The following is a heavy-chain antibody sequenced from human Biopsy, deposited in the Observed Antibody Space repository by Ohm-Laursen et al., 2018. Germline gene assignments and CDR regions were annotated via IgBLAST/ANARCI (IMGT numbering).Heavy chain of an antibody. CDR3: ARGGIVPVHSYGRMGLFYFDS. Sequence: GSLRLSCAAPGFSVNDNYMSWVRQAPGKGLEWVSFIYGDGRTFYAGSVKDRFTLSRDTSNNLMFLQMDSLRADDTAVYYCARGGIVPVHSYGRMGLFYFDSWGQGILVTVAS. J-gene: IGHJ4*02. V-gene: IGHV3-53*01. CDR1: GFSVNDNY. CDR2: IYGDGRT. D-gene: IGHD5-18*01.